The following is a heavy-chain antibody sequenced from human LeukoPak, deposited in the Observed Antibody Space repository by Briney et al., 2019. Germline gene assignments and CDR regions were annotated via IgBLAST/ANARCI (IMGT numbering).Heavy chain of an antibody. D-gene: IGHD5-24*01. J-gene: IGHJ1*01. CDR1: GGSISSYY. CDR3: ARGGIGMATTAYFQH. Sequence: SETLSLTCTVSGGSISSYYWSWIRQPPGKGLEWIGYIYYSGSTNYNPSLKSRVTISVDTSKNQFSLKLSSVTAADTAVYYCARGGIGMATTAYFQHWGQGTLVTVSS. V-gene: IGHV4-59*01. CDR2: IYYSGST.